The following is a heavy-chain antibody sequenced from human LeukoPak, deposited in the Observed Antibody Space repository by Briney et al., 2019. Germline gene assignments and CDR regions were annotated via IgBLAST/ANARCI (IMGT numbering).Heavy chain of an antibody. Sequence: PSETLSLTCTVSGGSISGTTYYWSWIRQHPGKGLEWIGYIFYSGSAYYNPSLQSRVTISVDTSKKQFSLKLSSVTAADTGVYYRARDSGPGDMDVWGKGTTVTVSS. J-gene: IGHJ6*03. CDR3: ARDSGPGDMDV. CDR2: IFYSGSA. D-gene: IGHD3-10*01. CDR1: GGSISGTTYY. V-gene: IGHV4-31*03.